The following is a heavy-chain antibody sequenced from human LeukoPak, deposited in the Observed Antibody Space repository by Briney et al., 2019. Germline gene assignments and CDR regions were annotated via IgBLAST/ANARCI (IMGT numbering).Heavy chain of an antibody. CDR3: AKEDCSGGSCYSDY. D-gene: IGHD2-15*01. V-gene: IGHV3-23*01. Sequence: GGSLTLSCAASGFTFSSYRMIWVRQAPGKGLEWVSAISCSGGNTYYADSVTGRFTISSDNSKNTMYLQMTGLRAEDTAVYYCAKEDCSGGSCYSDYWGQGTLVTVSS. CDR2: ISCSGGNT. CDR1: GFTFSSYR. J-gene: IGHJ4*02.